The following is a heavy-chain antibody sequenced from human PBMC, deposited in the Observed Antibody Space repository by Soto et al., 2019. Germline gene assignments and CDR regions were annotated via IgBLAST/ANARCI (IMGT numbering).Heavy chain of an antibody. Sequence: EVQLLESGGGLVLPGGSLRLSCAASGFTFNTYAMSWVRQAPGKGLEWVSAFSGSGSSTYYADSVKGRFTISRDNSKNTLYLQMNSLRAEDTAVYYCAKEAYSSSWYGDAFDICGQGTKVTVST. V-gene: IGHV3-23*01. D-gene: IGHD6-13*01. CDR2: FSGSGSST. CDR3: AKEAYSSSWYGDAFDI. J-gene: IGHJ3*02. CDR1: GFTFNTYA.